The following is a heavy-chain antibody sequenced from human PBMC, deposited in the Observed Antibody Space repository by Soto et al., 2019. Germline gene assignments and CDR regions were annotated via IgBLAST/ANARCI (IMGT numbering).Heavy chain of an antibody. CDR2: IYYSGST. D-gene: IGHD3-3*01. J-gene: IGHJ6*02. CDR1: GGSISSSSYY. CDR3: ARRGYDFWSGYYYYGMDV. V-gene: IGHV4-39*01. Sequence: SSETLSLTCTVSGGSISSSSYYWGWIRQPPGKGLEWIGSIYYSGSTYYNPSLKSRVTISVDTSKNQFSLKLSSVTAADTAVYYCARRGYDFWSGYYYYGMDVWGQGTTVTVSS.